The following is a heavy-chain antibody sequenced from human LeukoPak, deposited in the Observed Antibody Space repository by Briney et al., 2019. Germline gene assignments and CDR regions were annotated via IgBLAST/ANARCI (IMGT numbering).Heavy chain of an antibody. D-gene: IGHD3-22*01. J-gene: IGHJ3*02. CDR3: ARVAPSITMIVVVNYAFDI. V-gene: IGHV1-69*04. Sequence: SVKVSCKASGGTFSSYAISWVQQAPGQGLEWMGRIIPILGIANYAQKFQGRVTITADKSTSTAYMELSSLRSEDTAVYYCARVAPSITMIVVVNYAFDIWGQGTMVTVSS. CDR1: GGTFSSYA. CDR2: IIPILGIA.